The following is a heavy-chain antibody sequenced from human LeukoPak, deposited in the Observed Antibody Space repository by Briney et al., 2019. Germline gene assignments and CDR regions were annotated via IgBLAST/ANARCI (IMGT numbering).Heavy chain of an antibody. CDR1: GYTLTSYG. J-gene: IGHJ4*02. CDR3: ARAPLGYCSSTSCSYYFDY. V-gene: IGHV1-18*01. CDR2: ISAYNGNT. D-gene: IGHD2-2*01. Sequence: ASVKVSCKASGYTLTSYGISWVRQAPGQGLEWMGWISAYNGNTNYAQKLQGRVTMTTDTSTSTAYMELRSLRSDDTAVYYCARAPLGYCSSTSCSYYFDYWGQGTLVTVSS.